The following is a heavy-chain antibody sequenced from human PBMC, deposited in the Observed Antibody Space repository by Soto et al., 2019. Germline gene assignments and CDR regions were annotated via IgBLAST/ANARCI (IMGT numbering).Heavy chain of an antibody. CDR1: GGTFSSYA. CDR2: IIPIFGTA. J-gene: IGHJ6*02. CDR3: ARSRGDCSGGSCYGGFFYYYYGMDV. Sequence: SVKVSCKAPGGTFSSYAISWVRQAPGQGLEWMGGIIPIFGTANYAQKFQGRVTITADESTSTAYMELSSLRSEDTAVYYCARSRGDCSGGSCYGGFFYYYYGMDVWGRGPRSPSP. V-gene: IGHV1-69*13. D-gene: IGHD2-15*01.